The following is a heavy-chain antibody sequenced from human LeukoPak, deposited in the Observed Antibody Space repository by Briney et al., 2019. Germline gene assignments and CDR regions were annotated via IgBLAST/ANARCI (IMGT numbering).Heavy chain of an antibody. CDR1: GFTFSSYG. D-gene: IGHD1-26*01. Sequence: GGSLSLSCAAAGFTFSSYGMSWVRQAAGKGLEWVSAISGSGSTIYYADSVKGRFTISRDNAKNSLYLQMNSLRAGDTAVYYCARDSFRGSYSDYWGQGTLVTVSS. CDR3: ARDSFRGSYSDY. CDR2: ISGSGSTI. J-gene: IGHJ4*02. V-gene: IGHV3-48*03.